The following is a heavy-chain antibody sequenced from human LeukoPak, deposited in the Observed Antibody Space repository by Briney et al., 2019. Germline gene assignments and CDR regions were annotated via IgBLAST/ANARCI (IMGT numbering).Heavy chain of an antibody. Sequence: SQTLSLTCTVSGGSISSGSYYWSWIRQPAGKGLEWTGRIYTSGSTNYNPSLKSRVTISVDTSKNQFSLKLSSVTAADTAVYYCARDPHWGQGTLVTVSS. CDR3: ARDPH. CDR2: IYTSGST. V-gene: IGHV4-61*02. CDR1: GGSISSGSYY. J-gene: IGHJ4*02.